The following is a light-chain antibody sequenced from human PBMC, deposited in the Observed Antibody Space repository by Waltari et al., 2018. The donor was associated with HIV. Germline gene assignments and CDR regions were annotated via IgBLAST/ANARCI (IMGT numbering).Light chain of an antibody. CDR1: SSDVGAYNY. V-gene: IGLV2-14*01. J-gene: IGLJ1*01. Sequence: QSALTQPASVSGSPGQSITIPCTGSSSDVGAYNYAPCYQQHPGKAPKLVIYDVSNRPSGVSNRFSGSKSGNTASLTISGLQTEDEADYYCNSYSTTYTPCVFGTGTRVTVL. CDR3: NSYSTTYTPCV. CDR2: DVS.